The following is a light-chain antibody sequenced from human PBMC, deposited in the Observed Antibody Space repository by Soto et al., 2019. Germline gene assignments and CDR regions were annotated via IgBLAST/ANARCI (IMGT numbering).Light chain of an antibody. V-gene: IGLV2-14*03. CDR1: TSDVGAYDY. Sequence: QSALTQPASVSGSPGQSITISCTGTTSDVGAYDYVSWYQQHPDKAPKLIIYDVSSRPSGISNRFSGSKSGNTASLTISGLQAEDEGDYYCSSYPSSSTLVFGGGTQLTVL. CDR2: DVS. CDR3: SSYPSSSTLV. J-gene: IGLJ2*01.